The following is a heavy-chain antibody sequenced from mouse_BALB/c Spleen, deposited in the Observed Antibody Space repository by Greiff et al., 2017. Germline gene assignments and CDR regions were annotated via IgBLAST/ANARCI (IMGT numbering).Heavy chain of an antibody. CDR1: GFTFSNYW. CDR2: IRLKSNNYAT. D-gene: IGHD2-4*01. Sequence: EVKLMESGGGLVQPGGSMKLSCVASGFTFSNYWMNWVRQSPEKGLEWVAEIRLKSNNYATHYAESVKGRFTISRDDSKSSVYLQMNNLRAEDTGIYYCTRPDDYDGYYAMDYWGQGTSVTVSS. CDR3: TRPDDYDGYYAMDY. V-gene: IGHV6-6*02. J-gene: IGHJ4*01.